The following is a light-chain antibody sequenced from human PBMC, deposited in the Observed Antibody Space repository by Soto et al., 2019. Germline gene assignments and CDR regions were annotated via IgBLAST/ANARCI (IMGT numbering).Light chain of an antibody. CDR1: QSVSNNY. Sequence: EIVMTQSPATLSVTPGERATPSCRASQSVSNNYLAWYQQKPGQAPRLLIYDASSRATGIPDKFSGSGSGTDFTLTISSLEPEDFAVYYCQQRSNWPGITFGQGTRLEIK. CDR2: DAS. V-gene: IGKV3D-20*02. J-gene: IGKJ5*01. CDR3: QQRSNWPGIT.